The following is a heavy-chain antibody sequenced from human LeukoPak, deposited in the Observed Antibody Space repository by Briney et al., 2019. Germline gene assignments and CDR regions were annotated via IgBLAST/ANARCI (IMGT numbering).Heavy chain of an antibody. J-gene: IGHJ4*02. Sequence: ASVKVSCKASGYTFTCYYMHWVRQAPGQGLEWMGWINPNSGGTNYAQKFQGRVTMTRDTSISTAYMELSRLRSDDTAVYYCARDCSSTSCYNNWGQGTLVTVSS. V-gene: IGHV1-2*02. CDR1: GYTFTCYY. CDR2: INPNSGGT. D-gene: IGHD2-2*02. CDR3: ARDCSSTSCYNN.